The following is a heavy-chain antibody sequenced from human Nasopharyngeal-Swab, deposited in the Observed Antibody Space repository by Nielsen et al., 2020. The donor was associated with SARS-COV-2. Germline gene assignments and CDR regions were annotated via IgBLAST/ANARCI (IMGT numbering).Heavy chain of an antibody. J-gene: IGHJ4*02. CDR1: GFTFSGSA. D-gene: IGHD5-24*01. CDR3: ATLSAPRDGNNRAPMG. Sequence: SVKVSCKASGFTFSGSAVQWARQARGQRLEWIGWIVLGIDKTDYAQKFQDRVTITRDMSESTVYMQLSSLRSEDTALYYCATLSAPRDGNNRAPMGWGQGTLVTVSS. V-gene: IGHV1-58*01. CDR2: IVLGIDKT.